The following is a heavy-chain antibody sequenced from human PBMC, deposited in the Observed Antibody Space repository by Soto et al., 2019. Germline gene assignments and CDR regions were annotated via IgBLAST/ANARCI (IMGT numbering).Heavy chain of an antibody. V-gene: IGHV3-30-3*01. CDR1: GFTFSSYA. D-gene: IGHD4-17*01. Sequence: GGSLRLSCAASGFTFSSYAMHWVRQAPGKGLEWVAVISYDGSNKYYADSVKGRFTISRDNSKNTLYLQMNSLRAEDTAVYYCATIIDPTVTKGDYWGQGTLVTVSS. J-gene: IGHJ4*02. CDR2: ISYDGSNK. CDR3: ATIIDPTVTKGDY.